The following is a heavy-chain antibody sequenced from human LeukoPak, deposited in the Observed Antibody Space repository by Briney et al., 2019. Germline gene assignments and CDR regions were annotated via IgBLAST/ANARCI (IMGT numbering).Heavy chain of an antibody. D-gene: IGHD5-12*01. J-gene: IGHJ5*02. CDR3: ARSPGYSGYDHNWFDP. CDR2: IIPIFGTA. Sequence: ASVKVSCKASGGTFSSYAISWVRQAPGQGLEWMGGIIPIFGTANYAQKFQGRVTITADKSTSTAYMELSGLRSEDTAVYYCARSPGYSGYDHNWFDPWGQGTLVTVSS. V-gene: IGHV1-69*06. CDR1: GGTFSSYA.